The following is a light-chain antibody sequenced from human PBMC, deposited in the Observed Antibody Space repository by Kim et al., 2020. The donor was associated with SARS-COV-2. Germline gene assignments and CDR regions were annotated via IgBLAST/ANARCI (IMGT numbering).Light chain of an antibody. V-gene: IGKV3-20*01. CDR1: QSVGSTF. Sequence: EIVLTQSPGTLSLSPGARATLSCRASQSVGSTFLAWYRQKPGQAPRLLIYDTSIRATGIPDRFSGSGSGTDFTLTISRLEPEDFAVYYCQQYGSSPRTFGQGTKLEI. J-gene: IGKJ2*01. CDR3: QQYGSSPRT. CDR2: DTS.